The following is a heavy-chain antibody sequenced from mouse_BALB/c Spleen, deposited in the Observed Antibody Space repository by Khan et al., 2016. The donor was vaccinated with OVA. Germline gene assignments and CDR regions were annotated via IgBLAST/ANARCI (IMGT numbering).Heavy chain of an antibody. V-gene: IGHV5-6*01. CDR2: INSGGHYT. D-gene: IGHD1-1*02. CDR3: ARLAYYYNSEGFAY. CDR1: GFTFSTYG. J-gene: IGHJ3*01. Sequence: EVQLQESGGDLVKPGGSLKLSCVASGFTFSTYGMSWVRQTPDKRLEWVATINSGGHYTFYIDSVKGRFTISRDNAKNTLYLQMSSLKSEDTAIYYCARLAYYYNSEGFAYWGQGTLVTVSA.